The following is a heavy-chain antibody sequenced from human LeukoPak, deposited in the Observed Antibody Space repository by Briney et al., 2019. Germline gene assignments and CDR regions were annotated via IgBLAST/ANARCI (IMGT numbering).Heavy chain of an antibody. CDR1: GFTIADAA. Sequence: PGGSLRLSCTGSGFTIADAAMTWVRQAPGKGLEWVGSIRSKADGGTTEYAASVKGRSTISRDDSKSIAYLQMNSLKTEDTAVYYCNRGGKDFDYWGRGILVTVSS. D-gene: IGHD1-14*01. J-gene: IGHJ4*02. CDR3: NRGGKDFDY. CDR2: IRSKADGGTT. V-gene: IGHV3-49*04.